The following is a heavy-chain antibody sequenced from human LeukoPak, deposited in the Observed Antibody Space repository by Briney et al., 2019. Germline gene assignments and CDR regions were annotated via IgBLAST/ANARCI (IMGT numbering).Heavy chain of an antibody. CDR1: GYTFTSYG. J-gene: IGHJ4*02. D-gene: IGHD3-10*01. CDR3: ARDELSGAPFDY. Sequence: GASVKVSCKASGYTFTSYGISWVRQAPGQGLEWMGRISAYNGNSNSAQQLQDRVTMTTDTSTSTAFMELRSLRSDDTAVYYCARDELSGAPFDYWGQGTLVTVSS. CDR2: ISAYNGNS. V-gene: IGHV1-18*01.